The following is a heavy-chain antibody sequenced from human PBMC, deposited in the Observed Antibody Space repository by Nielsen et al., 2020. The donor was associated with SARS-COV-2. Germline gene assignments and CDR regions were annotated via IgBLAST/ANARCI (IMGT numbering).Heavy chain of an antibody. CDR2: ISWNSGSI. CDR3: AKDIEQWLLVDGYRRFDP. CDR1: GFTFDDYA. J-gene: IGHJ5*02. D-gene: IGHD6-19*01. V-gene: IGHV3-9*01. Sequence: GGSLRLSCAASGFTFDDYAMHWVRQAPGKDLEWVSGISWNSGSIGYADSVKGRFTISRDNAKNSLYLQMNSLRAEDTALYYCAKDIEQWLLVDGYRRFDPWGQGTLVTVSS.